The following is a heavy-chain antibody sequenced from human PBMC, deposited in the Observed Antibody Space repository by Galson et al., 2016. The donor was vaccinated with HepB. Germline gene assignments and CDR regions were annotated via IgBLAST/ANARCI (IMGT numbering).Heavy chain of an antibody. CDR1: GFTFSDHE. CDR2: ISSSGSTI. J-gene: IGHJ3*02. D-gene: IGHD4-17*01. V-gene: IGHV3-48*03. Sequence: SLRLSCAASGFTFSDHEMNWVRQAPGKGLERVSYISSSGSTIYNADSVKGRFTISRDNTKNSLYLQMNSLRAEDAGVYYCARYGADGVDDPFDIWGQGSMVSVSS. CDR3: ARYGADGVDDPFDI.